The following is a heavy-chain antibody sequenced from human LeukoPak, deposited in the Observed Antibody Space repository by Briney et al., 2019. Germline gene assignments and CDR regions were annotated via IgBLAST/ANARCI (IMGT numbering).Heavy chain of an antibody. J-gene: IGHJ5*02. Sequence: ASVKVSCKASGYTFTSYGISWVRQAPGQGLEWMGIINPSGGSTSYAQKFQGRVTMTRDTSTSTVYMELSSLRSEDTAVYYCARDRGGNWFDPWGQGTLVTVSS. CDR1: GYTFTSYG. CDR2: INPSGGST. CDR3: ARDRGGNWFDP. V-gene: IGHV1-46*01. D-gene: IGHD3-10*01.